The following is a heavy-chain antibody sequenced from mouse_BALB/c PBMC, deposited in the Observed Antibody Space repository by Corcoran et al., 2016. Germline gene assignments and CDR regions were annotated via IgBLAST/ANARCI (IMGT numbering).Heavy chain of an antibody. CDR3: ARGLITTVVEVYYYAMDY. V-gene: IGHV9-1*02. D-gene: IGHD1-1*01. CDR1: GYTFTNYG. CDR2: INTYTGEP. Sequence: IQLVQSGPALMKPGATVQISCKASGYTFTNYGMNWVKQAPGKGLKWMGWINTYTGEPTYADDFKGRFAFSLETSASTAYLQINNLKNEDMATYVCARGLITTVVEVYYYAMDYWGQGTSVTVSS. J-gene: IGHJ4*01.